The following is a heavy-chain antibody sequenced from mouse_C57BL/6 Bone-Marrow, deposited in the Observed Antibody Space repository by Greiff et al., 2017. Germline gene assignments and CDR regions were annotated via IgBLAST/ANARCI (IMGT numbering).Heavy chain of an antibody. D-gene: IGHD1-1*01. Sequence: EVKLVESEGGLVQPGSSMKLSCTASGFTFSDYYMAWVRQVPEKGLEWVANINYDGSSTYYLDSLKSRFIISRDNAKNILYLQMSSLKSEDTATYYCARARVVANGVWYFDVRGTGTTVTVSS. J-gene: IGHJ1*03. CDR1: GFTFSDYY. V-gene: IGHV5-16*01. CDR2: INYDGSST. CDR3: ARARVVANGVWYFDV.